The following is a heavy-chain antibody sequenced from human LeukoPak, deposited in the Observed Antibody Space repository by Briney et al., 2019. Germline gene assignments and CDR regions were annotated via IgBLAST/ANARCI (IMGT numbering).Heavy chain of an antibody. CDR1: GGSIGTSQYY. CDR3: ARGRYAYGWNDS. V-gene: IGHV4-31*03. CDR2: ISDSGST. D-gene: IGHD3-16*01. J-gene: IGHJ5*01. Sequence: SETLSLTCTVSGGSIGTSQYYWNWIRHHPGKGLEWIGFISDSGSTLYNPSLKSRVTISSDTSKTQFSLKLTFVTAADTAVYYCARGRYAYGWNDSWGQGTLVTVSS.